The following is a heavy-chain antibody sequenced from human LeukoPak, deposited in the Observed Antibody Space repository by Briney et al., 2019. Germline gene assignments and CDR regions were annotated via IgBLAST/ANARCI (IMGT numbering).Heavy chain of an antibody. J-gene: IGHJ4*02. V-gene: IGHV1-8*01. CDR2: MKPNSGTT. CDR3: ARGRIAVAGTPVPDFDY. D-gene: IGHD6-19*01. Sequence: GASVKVSCKASGYTFTSYEINRVRQADGQGGEGRGWMKPNSGTTGSAQKFQGRVTMTSNPSISPAYMELISLRSDATAVYYCARGRIAVAGTPVPDFDYWGQGPLVTASS. CDR1: GYTFTSYE.